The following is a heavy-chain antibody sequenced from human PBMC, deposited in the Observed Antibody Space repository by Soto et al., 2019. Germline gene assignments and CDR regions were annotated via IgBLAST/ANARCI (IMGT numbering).Heavy chain of an antibody. CDR1: GFTFNIYA. D-gene: IGHD3-22*01. Sequence: EVQLLESGGDLIQPGGSLRLSCAASGFTFNIYAMTWVRQAPGKGLEWVSAISRYGDFTYYADSVEGRFTISRDNSKNTLYWEMNILRAEDTAVYYCAKDRYLDHDSRGYLFDNWGQGTLVTVSS. J-gene: IGHJ4*02. CDR2: ISRYGDFT. CDR3: AKDRYLDHDSRGYLFDN. V-gene: IGHV3-23*01.